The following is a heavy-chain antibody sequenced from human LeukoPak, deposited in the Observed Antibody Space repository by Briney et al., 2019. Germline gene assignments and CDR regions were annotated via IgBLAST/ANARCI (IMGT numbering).Heavy chain of an antibody. CDR1: GFTFSSYS. V-gene: IGHV3-21*01. D-gene: IGHD4-17*01. J-gene: IGHJ4*02. CDR2: ISSSSSYI. Sequence: GSLRLSCAASGFTFSSYSMNWVRQAPGKGLEWVSSISSSSSYIYYADSVKGRFTISRDNAKNSLYLQMNSLRAEDTAVYYCARGSYDYGDYLDYWGQGTLVTVSS. CDR3: ARGSYDYGDYLDY.